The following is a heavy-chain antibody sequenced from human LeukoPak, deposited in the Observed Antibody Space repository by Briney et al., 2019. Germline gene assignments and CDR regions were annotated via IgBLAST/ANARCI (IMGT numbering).Heavy chain of an antibody. J-gene: IGHJ4*02. Sequence: PGGSLRLSCAASGFTFSSYEMNWVRQAPGKGLEWVSYISSSGSTIYYADSVKGRFTISRDNAKNSLYLQMNSLGAEDTAVYYCAREDILTGYFIDYWGQGTLVTVSS. CDR1: GFTFSSYE. CDR2: ISSSGSTI. CDR3: AREDILTGYFIDY. D-gene: IGHD3-9*01. V-gene: IGHV3-48*03.